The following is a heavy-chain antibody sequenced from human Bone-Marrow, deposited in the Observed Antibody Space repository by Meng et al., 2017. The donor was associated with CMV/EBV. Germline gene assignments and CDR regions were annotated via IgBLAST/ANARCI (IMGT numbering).Heavy chain of an antibody. CDR3: TRKRCTTTSCYSPYFDY. CDR2: ISSDGGST. J-gene: IGHJ4*02. CDR1: GFTFSNYA. V-gene: IGHV3-64*02. Sequence: GESLKISCAASGFTFSNYAMHWVRQAPGKGLEYVSAISSDGGSTYYAESVKGRFYISKDNSKNTLYLQMGSLRAEDMAVYYCTRKRCTTTSCYSPYFDYWGQGTMVTVSS. D-gene: IGHD2-2*02.